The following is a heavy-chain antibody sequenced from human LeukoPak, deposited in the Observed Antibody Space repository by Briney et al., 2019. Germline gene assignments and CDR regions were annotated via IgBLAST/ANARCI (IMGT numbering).Heavy chain of an antibody. CDR3: ARGLDSSSWYGYDAFDI. Sequence: GASVKVSCKASGYTFTSYGISWVRQAPGQGLEWMGWISAYNGNTNYAQKLQGRVTMTTDTSTSTAYMELRSLRSDDTAVYYCARGLDSSSWYGYDAFDIWGQGTMVTVSS. D-gene: IGHD6-13*01. J-gene: IGHJ3*02. CDR2: ISAYNGNT. V-gene: IGHV1-18*04. CDR1: GYTFTSYG.